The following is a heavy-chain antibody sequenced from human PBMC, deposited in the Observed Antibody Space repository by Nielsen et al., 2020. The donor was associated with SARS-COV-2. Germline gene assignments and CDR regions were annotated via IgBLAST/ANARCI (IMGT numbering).Heavy chain of an antibody. J-gene: IGHJ3*02. CDR1: GFTFSSYS. Sequence: GESLKISCAASGFTFSSYSMNWVRQAPGKGLEWVSYISSSSSTIYYADSVKGRFTISRDNSKNTLYLQMNSLRAEDTAVYYCAKVYDSSALEAFDIWGQGTMVTVSS. V-gene: IGHV3-48*01. CDR3: AKVYDSSALEAFDI. D-gene: IGHD3-22*01. CDR2: ISSSSSTI.